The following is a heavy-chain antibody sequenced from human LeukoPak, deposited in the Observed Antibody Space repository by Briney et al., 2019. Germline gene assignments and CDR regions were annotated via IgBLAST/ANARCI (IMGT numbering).Heavy chain of an antibody. J-gene: IGHJ5*02. Sequence: ASVPVSCKASGGTFSSYALSWVRQAPGQGLEWMGMIIPILGIANYAQKFQGTVTITADKSTSTAYMELSSLRSEDTAVYYCARDPEMGSSGYEPWGQGTLVAVSS. CDR1: GGTFSSYA. D-gene: IGHD5-12*01. CDR2: IIPILGIA. V-gene: IGHV1-69*04. CDR3: ARDPEMGSSGYEP.